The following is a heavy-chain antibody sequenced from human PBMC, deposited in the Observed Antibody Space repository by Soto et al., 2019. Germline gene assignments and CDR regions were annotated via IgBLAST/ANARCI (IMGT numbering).Heavy chain of an antibody. D-gene: IGHD1-26*01. CDR3: ARGEQYSGRIFDY. Sequence: SQTLSLTCAITGDSVSSNSAGWSWVRQSPSRGLEWLGRTHYRSKWYYEYAVSVRGRITINPDTSKNQYSLQLNSVTPEDTAAYFCARGEQYSGRIFDYWGQGTLVTV. CDR1: GDSVSSNSAG. V-gene: IGHV6-1*01. CDR2: THYRSKWYY. J-gene: IGHJ4*01.